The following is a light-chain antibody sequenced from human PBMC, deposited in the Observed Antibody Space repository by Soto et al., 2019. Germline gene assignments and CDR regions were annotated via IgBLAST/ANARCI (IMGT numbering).Light chain of an antibody. CDR1: QGYRSD. V-gene: IGKV1-17*02. CDR3: QQYNSHWSWT. J-gene: IGKJ1*01. CDR2: AAS. Sequence: IQLTQTKSSLSASVGDRVTITCRATQGYRSDLGWNQQKPGKAPKLLIYAASDLQAEVPSRFSGSGFGTEFTLTISNLQPEDFAMYYCQQYNSHWSWTFGQGTIVDIK.